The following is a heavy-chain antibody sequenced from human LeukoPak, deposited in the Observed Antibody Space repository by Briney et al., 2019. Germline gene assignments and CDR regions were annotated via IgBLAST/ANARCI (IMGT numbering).Heavy chain of an antibody. Sequence: GGSLRLSCAPSGFTFSSYAMNWVRQAPGKGLEWVSAISGGGGTTYYADSVKGRFTISRDNSKNTLFLQMNSLRAEDTAVYYCAKDREGLSSGYDLEYFDYWGQGTLVTVSS. D-gene: IGHD5-12*01. CDR3: AKDREGLSSGYDLEYFDY. CDR2: ISGGGGTT. J-gene: IGHJ4*02. CDR1: GFTFSSYA. V-gene: IGHV3-23*01.